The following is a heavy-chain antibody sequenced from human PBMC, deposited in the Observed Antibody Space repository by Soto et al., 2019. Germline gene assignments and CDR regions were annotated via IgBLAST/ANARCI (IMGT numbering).Heavy chain of an antibody. Sequence: SETLSLTCSVSGDPMNNGDYFWTWIRQTPGKGLQWIGYISYSGSTFYNPSLKTRLAMSVDTSKNQFSVRLRSVTAADTAVYYCARDRAHFYESSGRLDLWGQGMLVTVSS. CDR1: GDPMNNGDYF. D-gene: IGHD3-22*01. V-gene: IGHV4-30-4*01. CDR3: ARDRAHFYESSGRLDL. J-gene: IGHJ4*02. CDR2: ISYSGST.